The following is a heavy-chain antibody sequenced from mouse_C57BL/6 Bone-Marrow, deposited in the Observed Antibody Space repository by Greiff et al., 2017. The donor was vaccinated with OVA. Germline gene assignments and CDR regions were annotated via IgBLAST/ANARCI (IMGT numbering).Heavy chain of an antibody. CDR3: ARYGLYFDY. D-gene: IGHD1-1*02. Sequence: VHLVESGAELVRPGTSVKVSCKASGYAFTNYLIEWVKQRPGQGLEWIGVINPGSGGTNYNEKFKGKATLTADKSSSTAYMQLSSLTSEDSAVYFCARYGLYFDYWGQGTTLTVSS. CDR2: INPGSGGT. J-gene: IGHJ2*01. CDR1: GYAFTNYL. V-gene: IGHV1-54*01.